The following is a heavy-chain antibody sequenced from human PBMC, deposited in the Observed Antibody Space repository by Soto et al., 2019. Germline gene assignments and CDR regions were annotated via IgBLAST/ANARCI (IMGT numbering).Heavy chain of an antibody. J-gene: IGHJ4*02. D-gene: IGHD3-22*01. V-gene: IGHV3-33*01. CDR3: ARDDNYDSSGDYGY. Sequence: QVQLVESGGGVVQPGRSLRLSCAASGFTFSSYGMHWVRQAPGKGLEWVAVIWYDGSNKYYADSVKGRFTISRDNSKNTLYLQMNSLRAEDTAVYYCARDDNYDSSGDYGYWGQGTLVTVSS. CDR2: IWYDGSNK. CDR1: GFTFSSYG.